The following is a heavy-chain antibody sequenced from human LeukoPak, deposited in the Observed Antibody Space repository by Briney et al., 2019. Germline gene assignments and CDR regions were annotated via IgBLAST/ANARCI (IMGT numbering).Heavy chain of an antibody. CDR2: IKQDGSEK. Sequence: PGGSLRLSCAASGFTFSSYWMSWVRQAPGKGLEWVANIKQDGSEKYYVDSVKGRFTISRDNAKNSLYLQMNSLRAEDTALYYCAKDMSGSNYFDYWGQGTLVTVSS. D-gene: IGHD3-10*01. CDR1: GFTFSSYW. J-gene: IGHJ4*02. V-gene: IGHV3-7*03. CDR3: AKDMSGSNYFDY.